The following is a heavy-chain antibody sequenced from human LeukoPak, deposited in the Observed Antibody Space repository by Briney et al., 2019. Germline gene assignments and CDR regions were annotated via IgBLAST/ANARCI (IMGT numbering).Heavy chain of an antibody. J-gene: IGHJ4*02. Sequence: ASVKVSCKASGGTFSSYPISWVRQAPGQGLEWMGGIIPIFGSANYAQKFQGRVTITADKSTSTAYMELSSLRSEDTAVYYCARDSILVRGATDYWGQGTLVTVSS. CDR3: ARDSILVRGATDY. V-gene: IGHV1-69*06. D-gene: IGHD3-10*01. CDR2: IIPIFGSA. CDR1: GGTFSSYP.